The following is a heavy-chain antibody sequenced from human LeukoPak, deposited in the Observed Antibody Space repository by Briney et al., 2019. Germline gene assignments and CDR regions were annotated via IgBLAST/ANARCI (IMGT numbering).Heavy chain of an antibody. V-gene: IGHV1-69*13. CDR1: VGTFSSYA. Sequence: ASVKVSCKASVGTFSSYAISWVRQSPGQGLEWMRGIIPIFGTANYAQKFQGRVTITADESTSTAYMELSSLRSEDTAVYYCARGVGYSGYDFVPEPVDAFDIWCQGTMVTVSS. CDR2: IIPIFGTA. CDR3: ARGVGYSGYDFVPEPVDAFDI. D-gene: IGHD5-12*01. J-gene: IGHJ3*02.